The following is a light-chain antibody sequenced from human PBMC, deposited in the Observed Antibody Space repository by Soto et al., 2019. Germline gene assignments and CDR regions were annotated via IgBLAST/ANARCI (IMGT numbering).Light chain of an antibody. CDR2: DVS. V-gene: IGLV2-14*01. CDR3: SSYTSATTSV. J-gene: IGLJ7*01. Sequence: QSALTQPASVSGSPGQSTTISCTGTSSDVGAYNYDSWYQQYPGEAPKVIIYDVSHRPAGVSNRFSGSKSGNTASLTISGLQTQAEADYYCSSYTSATTSVFGPGTQLTVL. CDR1: SSDVGAYNY.